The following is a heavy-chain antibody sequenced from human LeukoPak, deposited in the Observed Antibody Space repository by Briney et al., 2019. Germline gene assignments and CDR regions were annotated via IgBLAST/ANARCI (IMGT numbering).Heavy chain of an antibody. V-gene: IGHV3-33*08. J-gene: IGHJ4*02. CDR1: GFTFRSYG. CDR2: IWYDGSNK. Sequence: GRSLRLSCAASGFTFRSYGMHWVRQAPGKGLEWVAVIWYDGSNKYYADSVKGRFTISRDNSKNTLYMQMNSLRADDTAVYYCASDRVDTVMVTFDYWGQGTLVTVSS. CDR3: ASDRVDTVMVTFDY. D-gene: IGHD5-18*01.